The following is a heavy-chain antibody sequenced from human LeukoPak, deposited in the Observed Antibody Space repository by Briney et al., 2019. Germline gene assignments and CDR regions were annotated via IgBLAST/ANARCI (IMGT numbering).Heavy chain of an antibody. CDR3: VRVIGAPNYYYYMDV. CDR1: GGSISTYY. CDR2: IYTNGST. D-gene: IGHD3-22*01. V-gene: IGHV4-4*07. Sequence: PSETLSLTCTVSGGSISTYYWSWIRQPAGEGLEWIGRIYTNGSTNYNPSLKSRVTMSVDTSKNQFSLKLSSVTAADTAVYYCVRVIGAPNYYYYMDVWGKGTTVTVSS. J-gene: IGHJ6*03.